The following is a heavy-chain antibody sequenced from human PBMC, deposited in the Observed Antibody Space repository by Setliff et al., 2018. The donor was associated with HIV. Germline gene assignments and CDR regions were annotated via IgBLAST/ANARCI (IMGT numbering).Heavy chain of an antibody. CDR1: GYTFTAYY. Sequence: ASVKVSCKASGYTFTAYYIHWVRQAPGHGLQLMGRIEPSSGGTNYIQKFQGRVTITRDTSIYTVYMELIGLTSDDTAVYYCARQDHSSVNSGSLYAFDVWGQGTVVTVSS. V-gene: IGHV1-2*06. J-gene: IGHJ3*01. CDR3: ARQDHSSVNSGSLYAFDV. CDR2: IEPSSGGT. D-gene: IGHD3-22*01.